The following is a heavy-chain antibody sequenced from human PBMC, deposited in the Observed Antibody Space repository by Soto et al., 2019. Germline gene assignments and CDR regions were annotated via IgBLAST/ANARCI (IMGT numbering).Heavy chain of an antibody. J-gene: IGHJ4*02. CDR3: ARGYRQSGYSSSWVFDY. D-gene: IGHD6-13*01. CDR1: GGSINSGGYY. CDR2: MYYSGST. Sequence: QVQLRESGPGLVKPSQTLSLTCTVSGGSINSGGYYWNWIRQHPGKGLEWIGYMYYSGSTYYNPSVGSRVIISAVTSENHFSLKLSSVTAADPAVYFCARGYRQSGYSSSWVFDYWGQGTLVNVSS. V-gene: IGHV4-31*03.